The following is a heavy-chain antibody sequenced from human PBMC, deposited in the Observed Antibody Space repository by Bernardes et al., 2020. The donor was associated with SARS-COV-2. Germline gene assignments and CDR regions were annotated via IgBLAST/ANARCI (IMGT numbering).Heavy chain of an antibody. CDR1: GGSINSYGYY. Sequence: SETLSLTCTVSGGSINSYGYYWSWIRQYAGKGLEWLGHIYYTGATNYNPSLKSRVTISIDTSKKQFFLNLTSITAADTAVYYCAREETGTAVQYGMDVWGQGTTVTVSS. CDR3: AREETGTAVQYGMDV. CDR2: IYYTGAT. D-gene: IGHD1-7*01. J-gene: IGHJ6*01. V-gene: IGHV4-31*03.